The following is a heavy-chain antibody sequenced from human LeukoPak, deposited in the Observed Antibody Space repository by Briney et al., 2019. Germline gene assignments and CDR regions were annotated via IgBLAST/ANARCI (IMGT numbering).Heavy chain of an antibody. D-gene: IGHD3-22*01. V-gene: IGHV4-31*03. CDR3: ARSPEQVVIKGAYFDY. Sequence: SETLSLTCTVSGGSISSGGYYWSWIRQPPGKGLEWIGYIYYSGSTYYNPSLKSRVTISVDTSKNQFSLKLSSVTAADTAVYYCARSPEQVVIKGAYFDYWGQGTLVTVSS. J-gene: IGHJ4*02. CDR2: IYYSGST. CDR1: GGSISSGGYY.